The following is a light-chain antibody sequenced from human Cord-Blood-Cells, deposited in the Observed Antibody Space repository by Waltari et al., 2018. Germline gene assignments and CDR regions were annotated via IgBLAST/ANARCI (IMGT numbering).Light chain of an antibody. V-gene: IGKV3-15*01. CDR1: QSVSSN. CDR2: GAS. J-gene: IGKJ1*01. Sequence: EIVMTQSPATLSVSPGERATLSCRASQSVSSNLAWYQQKPRQAPRLLIYGASTRATGIPARFSGSASGTEFTLTISSLQSEDFAVYYCQQYNNWPRTFGQGTKVEIK. CDR3: QQYNNWPRT.